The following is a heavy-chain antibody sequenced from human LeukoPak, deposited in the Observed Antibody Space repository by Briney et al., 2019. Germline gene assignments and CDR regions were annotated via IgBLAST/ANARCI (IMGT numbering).Heavy chain of an antibody. D-gene: IGHD6-13*01. J-gene: IGHJ5*02. CDR1: GFTFSSYA. Sequence: GGSLRLSCAASGFTFSSYAMHWVRQAPGKGLEWVAVISYDGSNKCYADSVKGRFTISRDNSKNTLYLQMNSLRAEDTAVYYCARDTSYSSSWYWFDPWGQGTLVTVSS. CDR3: ARDTSYSSSWYWFDP. V-gene: IGHV3-30*04. CDR2: ISYDGSNK.